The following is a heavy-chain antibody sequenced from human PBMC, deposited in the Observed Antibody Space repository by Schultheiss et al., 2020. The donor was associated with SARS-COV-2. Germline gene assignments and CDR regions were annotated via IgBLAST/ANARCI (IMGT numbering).Heavy chain of an antibody. Sequence: ASVKVSCKASGYTFNTYGISWVRQAPGQGLEWMGWISAYNGNTKYAQNFQDRATMTTDTSRSTAYMELRSLRSYDTAVYYCARGTSYDTLTGQGYYYGLDVWGQGTTVTVSS. D-gene: IGHD3-9*01. J-gene: IGHJ6*02. CDR2: ISAYNGNT. CDR3: ARGTSYDTLTGQGYYYGLDV. CDR1: GYTFNTYG. V-gene: IGHV1-18*04.